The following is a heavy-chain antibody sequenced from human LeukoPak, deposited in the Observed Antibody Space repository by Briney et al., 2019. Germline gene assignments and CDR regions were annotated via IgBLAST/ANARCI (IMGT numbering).Heavy chain of an antibody. V-gene: IGHV4-59*04. CDR1: GFSFTDYP. CDR2: IYYSGTT. CDR3: ATVNYSSRRPTVTFDF. D-gene: IGHD3-10*01. J-gene: IGHJ4*02. Sequence: PGGSLRLSCATSGFSFTDYPMNWVRQAPGKGLEWIGSIYYSGTTYYNPSVKSRVTISVDTSKNQFSLKLTSVTAADTAVYYCATVNYSSRRPTVTFDFWGQGTLVTVSS.